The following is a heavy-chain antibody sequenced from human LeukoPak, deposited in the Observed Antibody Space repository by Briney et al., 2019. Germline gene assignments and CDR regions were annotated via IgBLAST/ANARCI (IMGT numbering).Heavy chain of an antibody. CDR3: ARSSLETADI. V-gene: IGHV5-51*01. D-gene: IGHD5-18*01. Sequence: KVSCKGSGYKFTNHWIVWVRQMPGKGLEWMGIIHPSDSDTRYSPSVEGHLTISVDQSVSTAYLQWSILKASDTAIYYCARSSLETADIWGQGTMVNVSS. CDR2: IHPSDSDT. J-gene: IGHJ3*02. CDR1: GYKFTNHW.